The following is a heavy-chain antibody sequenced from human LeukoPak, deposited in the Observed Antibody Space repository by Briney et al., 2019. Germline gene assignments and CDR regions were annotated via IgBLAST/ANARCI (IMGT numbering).Heavy chain of an antibody. J-gene: IGHJ6*02. Sequence: ASVKVSCKASGYTFTSYAMNWVRQAPGQGLERMGWINTNTGNPTYAQGFTGRFVFSLDTSVSTAYLQISSLKAEDTAVYYCARGFKRGYYYYGMDVWGQGTTVTVSS. CDR2: INTNTGNP. V-gene: IGHV7-4-1*02. D-gene: IGHD3-10*01. CDR1: GYTFTSYA. CDR3: ARGFKRGYYYYGMDV.